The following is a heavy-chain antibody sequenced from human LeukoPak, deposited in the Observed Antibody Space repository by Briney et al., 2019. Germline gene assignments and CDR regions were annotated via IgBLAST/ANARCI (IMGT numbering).Heavy chain of an antibody. Sequence: GGSLRLSCAASGFTVGSSYMNWVRQAPGKGLECVSVINSGGATDYADSVKGRFTISRDNFKNTLYLQMNNLRAEDTAVYYCARDPVPEFWGQGTMVTVFS. D-gene: IGHD1-14*01. CDR3: ARDPVPEF. V-gene: IGHV3-53*01. CDR1: GFTVGSSY. CDR2: INSGGAT. J-gene: IGHJ3*01.